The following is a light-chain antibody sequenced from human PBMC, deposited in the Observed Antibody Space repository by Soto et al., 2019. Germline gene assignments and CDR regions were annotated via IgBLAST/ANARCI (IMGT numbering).Light chain of an antibody. V-gene: IGKV3-20*01. CDR3: RQYGSPPPYT. Sequence: ENVLTQSPVTLSLSPGERATLSCRASQSVTSNKVAWFQQKPGQAPRLLIRAASSRATGIPDRFSGSGSATDFTLTISRLEPEEFAVYYCRQYGSPPPYTFGQGTKLEIK. J-gene: IGKJ2*01. CDR1: QSVTSNK. CDR2: AAS.